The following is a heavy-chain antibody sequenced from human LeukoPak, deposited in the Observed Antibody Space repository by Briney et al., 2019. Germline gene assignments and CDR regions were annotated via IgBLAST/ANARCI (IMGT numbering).Heavy chain of an antibody. D-gene: IGHD6-13*01. CDR3: ASGYSSSWYSADFDY. CDR1: GFTFSTYG. Sequence: GGSLRLSCAASGFTFSTYGMHWVRQAPGKGLEGVEFIRSDGSNKYYADSVKGRFTISRDNSKNTLYLQMNSLRAEDTAVYYCASGYSSSWYSADFDYWGQGTLVTVSS. CDR2: IRSDGSNK. J-gene: IGHJ4*02. V-gene: IGHV3-30*02.